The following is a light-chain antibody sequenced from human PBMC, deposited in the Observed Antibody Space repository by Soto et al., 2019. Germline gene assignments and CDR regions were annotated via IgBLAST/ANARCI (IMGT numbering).Light chain of an antibody. J-gene: IGKJ4*01. CDR3: QQSYSSSPLT. Sequence: DIEMTQSPSSLSASVGDRVTITCRASQTISNYLNWYQQKAGRAPKFLIYAATTLQSGVPSRFSGSGSGTDFTLTISSLQPEDFATYYCQQSYSSSPLTFGGGTKVQIK. CDR2: AAT. CDR1: QTISNY. V-gene: IGKV1-39*01.